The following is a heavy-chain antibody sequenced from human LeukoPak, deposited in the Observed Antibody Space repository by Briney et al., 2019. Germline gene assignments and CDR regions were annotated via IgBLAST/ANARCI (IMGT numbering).Heavy chain of an antibody. CDR2: INHSGST. J-gene: IGHJ5*02. CDR3: ALYSYGYWWFDP. D-gene: IGHD5-18*01. Sequence: SETLSLTCTVSGGSISSYYWSWIRQPPGKGLEWIGEINHSGSTNYNPSLKSRVTISVDTSKNQFSLKLSSVTAADTAVYYCALYSYGYWWFDPWGQGTLVTVSS. V-gene: IGHV4-34*01. CDR1: GGSISSYY.